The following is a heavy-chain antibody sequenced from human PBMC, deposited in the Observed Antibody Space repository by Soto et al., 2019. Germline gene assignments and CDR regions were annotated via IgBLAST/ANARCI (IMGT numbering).Heavy chain of an antibody. CDR1: SGSIRSSNW. J-gene: IGHJ6*02. D-gene: IGHD2-8*01. CDR3: ARRTWGMDV. CDR2: IFHNGNT. Sequence: QVQLQESGPGLVKASGTLSLTCAVSSGSIRSSNWWSWVRQSPGKGLEWIGEIFHNGNTYYNPSLTSRVTISVDTSKNQFSLNLRSVTAADTAVYYCARRTWGMDVWGQVTTVTVSS. V-gene: IGHV4-4*02.